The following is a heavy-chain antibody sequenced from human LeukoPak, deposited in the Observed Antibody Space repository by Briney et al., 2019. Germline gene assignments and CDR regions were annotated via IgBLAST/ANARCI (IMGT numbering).Heavy chain of an antibody. V-gene: IGHV4-34*01. J-gene: IGHJ4*02. CDR1: GGSFSGYY. CDR2: INHSGST. Sequence: SETLSLTCAVYGGSFSGYYWSWIRQPPGKGLEWIGEINHSGSTNYNPSLKSRVTISVDTSKNQFSLKLRSVTAADTAVYYCARGRRRITMIVVVTSREYYFDYWGQGTLVTVSS. CDR3: ARGRRRITMIVVVTSREYYFDY. D-gene: IGHD3-22*01.